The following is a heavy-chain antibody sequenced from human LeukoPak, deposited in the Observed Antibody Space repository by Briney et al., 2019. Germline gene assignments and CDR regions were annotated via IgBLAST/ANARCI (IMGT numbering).Heavy chain of an antibody. D-gene: IGHD2-21*02. CDR1: GYTLTELS. J-gene: IGHJ4*02. Sequence: VASVKVSCKVSGYTLTELSMHWVRQAPGKGLEWMGGFDPEDGETIYAQKFQGRVTMTEDTSTDTAYMELSSLRSEDTAVYYCATGLPEVVVTAMDNWGQGTLVTVSS. V-gene: IGHV1-24*01. CDR2: FDPEDGET. CDR3: ATGLPEVVVTAMDN.